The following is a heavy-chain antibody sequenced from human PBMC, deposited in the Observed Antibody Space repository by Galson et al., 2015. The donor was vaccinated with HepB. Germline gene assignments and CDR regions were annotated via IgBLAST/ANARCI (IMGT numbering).Heavy chain of an antibody. CDR1: GFTFSGYA. CDR2: LRRKANNTVT. Sequence: SMRLSCAASGFTFSGYAINWVRQASGKGQEWVGRLRRKANNTVTSNVPSLSGRFTISRVDSKNLAYLHMKSLKPEDTAVYYCTRLGDFSGYSSKWGQGTLVTVSS. D-gene: IGHD6-13*01. V-gene: IGHV3-73*01. J-gene: IGHJ4*02. CDR3: TRLGDFSGYSSK.